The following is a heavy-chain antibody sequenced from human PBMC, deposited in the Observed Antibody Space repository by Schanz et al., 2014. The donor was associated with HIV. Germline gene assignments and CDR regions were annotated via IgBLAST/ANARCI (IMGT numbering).Heavy chain of an antibody. CDR2: IWYDGSNK. V-gene: IGHV3-30*18. J-gene: IGHJ6*02. D-gene: IGHD3-10*01. Sequence: QVQLVESGGGVVQPGRSLRLSCAASGFTFSSYGMHWVRQAPGKGLEWVAVIWYDGSNKYYADSVKGRFTISRDNSKKTLYLQMNSLRSEDTAVYFCAKDGAPSGSYSYGMDVWGQGTTVTVSS. CDR3: AKDGAPSGSYSYGMDV. CDR1: GFTFSSYG.